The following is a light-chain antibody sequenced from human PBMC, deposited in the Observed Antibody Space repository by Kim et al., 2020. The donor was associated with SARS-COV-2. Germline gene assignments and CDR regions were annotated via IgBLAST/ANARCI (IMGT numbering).Light chain of an antibody. J-gene: IGKJ2*01. V-gene: IGKV3-20*01. Sequence: ENVLTQSPGTLSLSPGERATLSCRASQSVSSSYLAWYQQKPGQAPRLLIYSASSRATGIPDRFSGSGSGTDFTLTISRLEPEDFAVYYCQQYGTSPYTFGQGTKLEI. CDR1: QSVSSSY. CDR3: QQYGTSPYT. CDR2: SAS.